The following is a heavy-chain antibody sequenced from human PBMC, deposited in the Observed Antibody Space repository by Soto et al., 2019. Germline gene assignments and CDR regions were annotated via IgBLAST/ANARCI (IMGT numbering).Heavy chain of an antibody. CDR2: IWDAGGNK. CDR3: AREPIAAAGPLVDY. Sequence: PGGSLRLSCEASGFKFNTYAMSWVRQGPGKGLEWVAVIWDAGGNKYYADSVKGRFTISRDNSKNTLYLQMNSLRDEDTAVYYCAREPIAAAGPLVDYWGQGTLVTVSS. D-gene: IGHD6-13*01. V-gene: IGHV3-33*08. CDR1: GFKFNTYA. J-gene: IGHJ4*02.